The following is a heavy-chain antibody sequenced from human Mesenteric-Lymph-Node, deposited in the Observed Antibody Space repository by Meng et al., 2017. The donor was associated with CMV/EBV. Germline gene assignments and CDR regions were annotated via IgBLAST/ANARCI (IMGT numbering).Heavy chain of an antibody. Sequence: SETLSLTCTVSGGSISSSSYYWDWIRQPPGKGLEWIGYIYYSGSTNYNPSLKSRVTISVDTSKNQFSLKLSSVTAADTAVYYCARVEDWNYGMDVWGQGTTVTVSS. CDR1: GGSISSSSYY. J-gene: IGHJ6*02. CDR2: IYYSGST. CDR3: ARVEDWNYGMDV. D-gene: IGHD1-1*01. V-gene: IGHV4-61*05.